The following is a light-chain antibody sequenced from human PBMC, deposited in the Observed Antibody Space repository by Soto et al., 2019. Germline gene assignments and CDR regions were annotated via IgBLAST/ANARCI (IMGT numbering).Light chain of an antibody. CDR3: SSYTSSTPRV. CDR2: DVS. CDR1: SSDVGGYNY. V-gene: IGLV2-14*01. J-gene: IGLJ1*01. Sequence: QSVLTQPASVSGSPGQSITISCTGTSSDVGGYNYVSWYQQHPGKAPKLIIYDVSNRPSGVSNRFSGSKSGNTASLTISGLQAGDEADYYCSSYTSSTPRVFGTGTKVTVL.